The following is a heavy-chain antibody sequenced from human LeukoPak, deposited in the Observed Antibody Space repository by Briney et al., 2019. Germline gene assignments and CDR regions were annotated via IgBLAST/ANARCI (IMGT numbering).Heavy chain of an antibody. J-gene: IGHJ4*02. V-gene: IGHV4-31*03. Sequence: SQTLSLTCTVSGGSISSGGYYWTWIRHHPGRGLEYLGHIYYSGSTYYNPSLKSRLTISVDTSKNQFSLKLSSVTAADTAVYYCAGTSEWELHYWGQGTLVTVSS. CDR1: GGSISSGGYY. CDR3: AGTSEWELHY. D-gene: IGHD1-26*01. CDR2: IYYSGST.